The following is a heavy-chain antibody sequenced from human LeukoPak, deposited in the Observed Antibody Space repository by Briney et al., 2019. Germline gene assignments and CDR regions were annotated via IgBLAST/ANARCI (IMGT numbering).Heavy chain of an antibody. J-gene: IGHJ6*03. D-gene: IGHD1-14*01. CDR3: AKDSNPAGYYYMDV. Sequence: PGGSLRLSCAASGFTFSSYSMNWVRQAPGKGLEWVSSISSSSSYIYYADSVKGRFTISRDNSKNTLYLQMNSLRDEDTAVYYCAKDSNPAGYYYMDVWGKGTTVTVSS. V-gene: IGHV3-21*01. CDR1: GFTFSSYS. CDR2: ISSSSSYI.